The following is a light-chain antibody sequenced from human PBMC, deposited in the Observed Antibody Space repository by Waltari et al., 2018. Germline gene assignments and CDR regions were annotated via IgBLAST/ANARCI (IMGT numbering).Light chain of an antibody. CDR3: QSADISGPYGV. CDR2: QDS. Sequence: YELTQPPSVSLSPGQTARITCSGDALPREYVYWYPQRPGQAPVVVIYQDSERPSGIPERFTGSTSGTTSTLTISGGQAEDEGDYYCQSADISGPYGVFGGGTKLTVL. J-gene: IGLJ3*02. V-gene: IGLV3-25*03. CDR1: ALPREY.